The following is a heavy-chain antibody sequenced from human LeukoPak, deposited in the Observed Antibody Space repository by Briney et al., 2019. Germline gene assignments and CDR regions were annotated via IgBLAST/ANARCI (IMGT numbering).Heavy chain of an antibody. J-gene: IGHJ5*01. D-gene: IGHD3-3*01. CDR1: GGSISSYY. CDR2: IYYSGST. Sequence: SETLSLTCTVSGGSISSYYWSWIRQPPGKGLEWIGYIYYSGSTNYNPSLKSRVTISVDTSKNQFSLKLSSVTAADTAVYYCARHTEWLPFYSWGQGTLVTVSS. CDR3: ARHTEWLPFYS. V-gene: IGHV4-59*08.